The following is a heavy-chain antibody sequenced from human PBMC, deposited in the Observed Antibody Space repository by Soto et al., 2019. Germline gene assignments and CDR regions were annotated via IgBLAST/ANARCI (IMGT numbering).Heavy chain of an antibody. Sequence: SETLSLTCTVSGDSISTFYWGWMRQSPGKELEWIGYVYYTGSTNYNPSLKSRVTISVDRSKNQFSLKLTSANAADTAVYYCARGRTVRDYADDSSDYFYFFDYWGQGTQVTVS. CDR2: VYYTGST. CDR3: ARGRTVRDYADDSSDYFYFFDY. J-gene: IGHJ4*02. V-gene: IGHV4-59*01. D-gene: IGHD3-22*01. CDR1: GDSISTFY.